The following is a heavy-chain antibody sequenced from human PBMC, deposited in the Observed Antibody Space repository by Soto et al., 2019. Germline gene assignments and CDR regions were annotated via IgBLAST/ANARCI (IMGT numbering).Heavy chain of an antibody. CDR2: IYYSGST. CDR3: AREGRFAAAGRVSFEP. V-gene: IGHV4-59*01. D-gene: IGHD6-13*01. CDR1: VGSISSYY. Sequence: ETLSLTCTVSVGSISSYYWSWIRQPPGKGLEGSGYIYYSGSTNYNSALKSRVTISVDTSKNHFSLKLSSVTAADTAVYSCAREGRFAAAGRVSFEPCGHGILVTVSS. J-gene: IGHJ5*02.